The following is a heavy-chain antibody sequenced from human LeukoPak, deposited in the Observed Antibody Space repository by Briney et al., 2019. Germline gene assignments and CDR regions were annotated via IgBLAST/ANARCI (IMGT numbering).Heavy chain of an antibody. CDR1: GGSISGYY. Sequence: SETLSLTCTVSGGSISGYYWNWIRQPPGKGLEWIGYIYYSGSTNYNPSLKSRVTISVDTSKNQFSLRLSSVTAADTAVYFCARDSDSYGYYYMDVWGRGTTVTVSS. CDR3: ARDSDSYGYYYMDV. J-gene: IGHJ6*03. CDR2: IYYSGST. V-gene: IGHV4-59*01. D-gene: IGHD5-18*01.